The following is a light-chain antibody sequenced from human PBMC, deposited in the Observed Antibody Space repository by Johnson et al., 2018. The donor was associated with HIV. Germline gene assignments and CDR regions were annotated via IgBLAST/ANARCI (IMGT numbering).Light chain of an antibody. Sequence: QSVLTQPPSVSAAPGQMVSISCSGSSSNIGKNYVSWYQQFPGTAPKLLIHENKKRPSGIPDRFSGSKSGTSATLDITGLQTGDEADYYCGTWDSSLNAYVFGAATKVAVL. CDR2: ENK. CDR1: SSNIGKNY. J-gene: IGLJ1*01. CDR3: GTWDSSLNAYV. V-gene: IGLV1-51*02.